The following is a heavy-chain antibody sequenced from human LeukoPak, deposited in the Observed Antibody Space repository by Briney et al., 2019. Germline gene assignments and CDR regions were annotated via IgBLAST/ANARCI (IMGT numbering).Heavy chain of an antibody. CDR3: ARSNYGGKRWFDP. CDR1: GYTFTSYG. CDR2: ISAYNGNT. V-gene: IGHV1-18*01. D-gene: IGHD4-23*01. Sequence: GASVKVSCKASGYTFTSYGTSWVRQAPGQGLEWMGWISAYNGNTNYAQKLQGRVTMTRDTSISTAYMELSSLRSEDTAVYFCARSNYGGKRWFDPWGQGTLVIVSS. J-gene: IGHJ5*02.